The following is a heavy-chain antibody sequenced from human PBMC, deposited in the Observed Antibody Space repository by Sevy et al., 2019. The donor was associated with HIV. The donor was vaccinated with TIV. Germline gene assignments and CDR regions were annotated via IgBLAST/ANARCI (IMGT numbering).Heavy chain of an antibody. CDR3: AKAHRPYSSGIIDY. CDR1: GFTFDDYT. D-gene: IGHD6-19*01. Sequence: GGSLRLSCAASGFTFDDYTVHWVRQAPGKGLEWVSLISWDGGSTYYADSVKGRFTISRDNSKNSLYLQMNSLRTEDTALYYCAKAHRPYSSGIIDYWGQGTLVTVSS. J-gene: IGHJ4*02. V-gene: IGHV3-43*01. CDR2: ISWDGGST.